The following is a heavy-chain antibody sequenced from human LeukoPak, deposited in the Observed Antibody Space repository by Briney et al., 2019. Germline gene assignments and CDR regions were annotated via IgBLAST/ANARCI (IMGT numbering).Heavy chain of an antibody. Sequence: GGSLRLSCAASGFTFSSYAMHWVRQAPGKGLEWVAVISYDGSNKYYADSVKGRFTISRDNSKTTLYLQMNSLRAEDTAVYYCARGSLLLQLDYWGQGTLVTVSS. CDR2: ISYDGSNK. CDR1: GFTFSSYA. V-gene: IGHV3-30-3*01. CDR3: ARGSLLLQLDY. D-gene: IGHD3-22*01. J-gene: IGHJ4*02.